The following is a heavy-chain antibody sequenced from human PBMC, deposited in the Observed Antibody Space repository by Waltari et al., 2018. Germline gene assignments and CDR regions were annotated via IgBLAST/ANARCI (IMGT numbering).Heavy chain of an antibody. V-gene: IGHV1-3*01. Sequence: QVQLVQSGAEVKKPGASVKVSCKASGYTFTSYAMHWVRQAPGQRLEWMGWINAGNGNTKYSQKFQGRVTITRDTSASTAYMELSSLRSEDTAVYYCARGRSLAPAPPGYWGQGTLVTVSS. CDR2: INAGNGNT. D-gene: IGHD3-3*01. CDR1: GYTFTSYA. J-gene: IGHJ4*02. CDR3: ARGRSLAPAPPGY.